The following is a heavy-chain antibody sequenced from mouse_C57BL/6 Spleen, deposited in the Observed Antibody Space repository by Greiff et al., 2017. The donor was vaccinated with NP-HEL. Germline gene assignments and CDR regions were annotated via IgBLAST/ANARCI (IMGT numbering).Heavy chain of an antibody. J-gene: IGHJ4*01. CDR1: GYSFTGYY. CDR3: ASYYDYTMDY. CDR2: INPSTGGT. Sequence: DVKLQESGPELVKPGASVKISCKASGYSFTGYYMNWVKQSPEKSLEWIGEINPSTGGTTYNQKFKAKATLTVDKSSSTAYMQLKSLTSEDSAVYYCASYYDYTMDYWGQGTSVTVSS. V-gene: IGHV1-42*01. D-gene: IGHD2-4*01.